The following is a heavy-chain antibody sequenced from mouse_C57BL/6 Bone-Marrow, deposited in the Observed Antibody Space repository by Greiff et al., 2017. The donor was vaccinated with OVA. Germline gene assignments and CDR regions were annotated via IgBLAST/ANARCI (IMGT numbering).Heavy chain of an antibody. CDR3: ARGPITTVVAIDY. J-gene: IGHJ2*01. CDR2: IDPNSGGT. CDR1: GYTFTSYW. V-gene: IGHV1-62-3*01. D-gene: IGHD1-1*01. Sequence: VQLQQPGAELVKPGASVKLSCKASGYTFTSYWMHWVKQRPGRGLEWIGRIDPNSGGTKYNEKFKSKATLTADKSSSTAYMQLSSLTSEDSAVYFCARGPITTVVAIDYWGQGTTLTVSS.